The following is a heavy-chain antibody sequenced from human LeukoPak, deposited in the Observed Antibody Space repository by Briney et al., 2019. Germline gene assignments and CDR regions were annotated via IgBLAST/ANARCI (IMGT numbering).Heavy chain of an antibody. Sequence: PGGSLRLSCAASGFTFSSYGMHWVRQAPGKGLEWVSAISGSGGSTYYADSVKGRFTISRDNSKNTLYLQMNSLRAEDTAVYYCARERGDAFDIWGQGTMVTVSS. CDR3: ARERGDAFDI. CDR1: GFTFSSYG. CDR2: ISGSGGST. J-gene: IGHJ3*02. V-gene: IGHV3-23*01.